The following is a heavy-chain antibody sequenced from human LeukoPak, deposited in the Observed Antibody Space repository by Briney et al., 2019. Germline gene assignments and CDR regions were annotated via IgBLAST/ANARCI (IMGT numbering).Heavy chain of an antibody. V-gene: IGHV4-34*01. J-gene: IGHJ4*02. CDR3: TRVVSLETQAPYFDY. Sequence: SETLSLTCTVYGGSFSGYYWSWIRQPPGKGLEWIAEINQSGSTNYNPSLKSRVTISVDTSKNQFSLNLSSVTASDTAVYFCTRVVSLETQAPYFDYWSQGTLVTVSS. CDR1: GGSFSGYY. D-gene: IGHD1-1*01. CDR2: INQSGST.